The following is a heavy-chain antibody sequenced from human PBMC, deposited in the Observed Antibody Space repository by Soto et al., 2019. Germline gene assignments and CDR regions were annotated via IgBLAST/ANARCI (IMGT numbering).Heavy chain of an antibody. D-gene: IGHD1-7*01. J-gene: IGHJ3*02. CDR3: ARPAKTNLDAFDI. CDR1: GGSITNDGYY. V-gene: IGHV4-31*03. CDR2: IYFNGVT. Sequence: QVQLQESGPGLVKPSQTLSLTCTVSGGSITNDGYYWTWIRQHPGQGLEWIGYIYFNGVTYYNPSLTSRVTISVDRSKNQFYVNLTSVTAADTAVYYCARPAKTNLDAFDIWGQGTMVTVSS.